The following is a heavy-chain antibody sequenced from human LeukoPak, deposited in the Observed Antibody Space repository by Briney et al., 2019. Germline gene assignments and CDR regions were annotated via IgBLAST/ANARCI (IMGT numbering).Heavy chain of an antibody. J-gene: IGHJ3*02. Sequence: SETLSLTCTVSGGSISSYYWSWIRQPPGKGLEWIGYIYYSGSTNYNPSLKSRVTISVDTSKNQFSPKLSSVTAADTAVYYCARRSLDAFDIWGQGTMVTVSS. CDR3: ARRSLDAFDI. V-gene: IGHV4-59*01. CDR2: IYYSGST. CDR1: GGSISSYY.